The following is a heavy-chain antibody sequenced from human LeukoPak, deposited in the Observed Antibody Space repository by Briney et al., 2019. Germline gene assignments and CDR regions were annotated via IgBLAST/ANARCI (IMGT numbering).Heavy chain of an antibody. D-gene: IGHD6-13*01. J-gene: IGHJ5*02. CDR1: GFTFSSYS. Sequence: PGGSLRLSCAASGFTFSSYSMNWVRQAPGKGLEWVSSISSSSSYIYYADSVKGRFTISRGNAKNSLYLQMNSLRAEDTAVYYCAKESSSNWFDPWGQGTLVTVSS. CDR3: AKESSSNWFDP. CDR2: ISSSSSYI. V-gene: IGHV3-21*01.